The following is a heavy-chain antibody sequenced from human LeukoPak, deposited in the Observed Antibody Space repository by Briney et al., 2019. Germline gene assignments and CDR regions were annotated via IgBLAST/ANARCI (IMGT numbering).Heavy chain of an antibody. CDR3: ARDHGLSYYYDSSGHEALDV. CDR1: GYTFTGYY. Sequence: ASVKVSCKASGYTFTGYYMHWVRQAPGQGLEWMGWINPNSGGTNYAQKFQGRVTMTRDTSISTPYMELSRLRSDDTAVYYCARDHGLSYYYDSSGHEALDVWGKGTTVTVSS. CDR2: INPNSGGT. D-gene: IGHD3-22*01. V-gene: IGHV1-2*02. J-gene: IGHJ6*04.